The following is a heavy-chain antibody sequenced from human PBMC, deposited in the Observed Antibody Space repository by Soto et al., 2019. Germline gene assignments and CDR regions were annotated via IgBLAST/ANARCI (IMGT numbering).Heavy chain of an antibody. V-gene: IGHV1-3*01. J-gene: IGHJ4*02. CDR2: INAGNGNI. D-gene: IGHD3-22*01. CDR1: GYTFTSHA. CDR3: ARSDSTSFDY. Sequence: VASVKVSCKASGYTFTSHALHWVRQAPGQRLEWMGWINAGNGNIKYSQKFQDRVTITRDTSATTAYMELSSLRSEDTAVYFCARSDSTSFDYWGPGTLVTVSS.